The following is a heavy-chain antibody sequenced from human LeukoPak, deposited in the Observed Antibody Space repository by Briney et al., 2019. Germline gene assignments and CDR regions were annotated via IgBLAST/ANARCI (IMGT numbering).Heavy chain of an antibody. D-gene: IGHD3-22*01. CDR1: GGTFSSYA. Sequence: GSSVKVSCEASGGTFSSYAISWVRQAPGQGLEWMGRIIPIFGTANYAQKFQGRVTITTDESTSTAYMELSSLRSEDTAVYYCAREISADSSGYYYDCWYFDLWGRGTLVTVSS. CDR3: AREISADSSGYYYDCWYFDL. J-gene: IGHJ2*01. V-gene: IGHV1-69*05. CDR2: IIPIFGTA.